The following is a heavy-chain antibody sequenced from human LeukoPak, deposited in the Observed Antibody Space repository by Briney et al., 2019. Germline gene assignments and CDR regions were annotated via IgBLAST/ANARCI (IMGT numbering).Heavy chain of an antibody. Sequence: GGSLRLSCAASGFTFSSYSMNWVRQAPGKGLEWVSSISSSSSYIYYADSVKGRFTISRDNAKNSLYLQMNSLRAEDTAVYYCARDSPLGYCSGGSCHDAFDIWGQGTMVTVSS. J-gene: IGHJ3*02. CDR1: GFTFSSYS. CDR2: ISSSSSYI. V-gene: IGHV3-21*01. D-gene: IGHD2-15*01. CDR3: ARDSPLGYCSGGSCHDAFDI.